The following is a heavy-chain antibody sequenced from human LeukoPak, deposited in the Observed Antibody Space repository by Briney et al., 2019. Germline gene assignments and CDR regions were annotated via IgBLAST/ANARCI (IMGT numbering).Heavy chain of an antibody. CDR1: GYSFTSYW. V-gene: IGHV5-51*01. CDR3: ARGVGSSWYTSADY. D-gene: IGHD6-13*01. Sequence: GGSLRLSCKGSGYSFTSYWIGWVRQMPGKGLEWMGTIYPGASDTRYSPSFQGPVTISVDKSISTAYLQWSSLKASDTAMYYCARGVGSSWYTSADYWGQGTLVTVSS. CDR2: IYPGASDT. J-gene: IGHJ4*02.